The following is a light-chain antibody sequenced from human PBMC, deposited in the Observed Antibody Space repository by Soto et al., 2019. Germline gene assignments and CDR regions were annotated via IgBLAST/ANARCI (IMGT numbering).Light chain of an antibody. V-gene: IGKV1-12*01. J-gene: IGKJ4*01. CDR3: QQANRLPLT. CDR2: AAS. Sequence: DLLVTQSPSSVSASVGDRVTITCRASQGIGKWLAWYQQKTGTAPKLLIYAASTLQTGVPSRFSGSGSGTDFTLTISSLQPGDFATYYCQQANRLPLTFGGGTKVEMK. CDR1: QGIGKW.